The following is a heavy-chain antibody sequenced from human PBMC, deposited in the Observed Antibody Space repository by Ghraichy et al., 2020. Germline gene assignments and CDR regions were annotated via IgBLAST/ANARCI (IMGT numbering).Heavy chain of an antibody. J-gene: IGHJ4*02. V-gene: IGHV4-39*01. CDR3: ARHDNMAPAADFDY. CDR1: GGSISSSSYY. Sequence: SETLSLTCTVSGGSISSSSYYWGWIRQPPGKGLEWIGSIYYSGSTYYNPSLKSRVTISVDTSKNQFSLKLSSVTAADTAVYYCARHDNMAPAADFDYWGQGTLVTVSS. CDR2: IYYSGST. D-gene: IGHD2-2*01.